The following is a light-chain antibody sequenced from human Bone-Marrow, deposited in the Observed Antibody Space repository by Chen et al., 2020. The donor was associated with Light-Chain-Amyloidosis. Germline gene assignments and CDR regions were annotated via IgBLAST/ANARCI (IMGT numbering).Light chain of an antibody. CDR1: SSDVGGDNH. V-gene: IGLV2-14*01. J-gene: IGLJ1*01. Sequence: QSALTQPASVSGSPGQSITISCTGTSSDVGGDNHVSWYQQHPDKAPKLMIYEVTNRPSWVPVRFSRSKSVNTASLTISGLQTAHEADYFCSSYTITHPLVFVRGTRVTVL. CDR3: SSYTITHPLV. CDR2: EVT.